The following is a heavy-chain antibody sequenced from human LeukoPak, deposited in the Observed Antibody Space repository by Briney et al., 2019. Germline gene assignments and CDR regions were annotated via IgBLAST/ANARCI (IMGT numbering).Heavy chain of an antibody. CDR2: IGAGNGNT. CDR3: ARDHDYDYLWGSYRYDLGFDY. J-gene: IGHJ4*02. V-gene: IGHV1-3*01. CDR1: GYTFTNYA. D-gene: IGHD3-16*02. Sequence: ASVKVSCKASGYTFTNYAIHWVRQAPGQRLEWMGWIGAGNGNTKYSQKFQGRVTITRDTSASTVYMDLSSLRSEDTAVYYCARDHDYDYLWGSYRYDLGFDYWGQGTLVTVSS.